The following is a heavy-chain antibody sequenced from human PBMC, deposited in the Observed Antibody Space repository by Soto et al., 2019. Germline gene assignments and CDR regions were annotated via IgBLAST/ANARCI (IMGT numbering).Heavy chain of an antibody. CDR2: VYYTGSV. J-gene: IGHJ5*02. D-gene: IGHD3-10*01. CDR3: AKSGSLTYSASGLDP. Sequence: PSETLSLTCSVSGGSVTSSNNYWTWIRQPPGKGLEHIGYVYYTGSVRYNPSLTSRVTISLDTSQNRFSLRLNSVTAADTAVYYCAKSGSLTYSASGLDPWGQGTLGTAPQ. CDR1: GGSVTSSNNY. V-gene: IGHV4-61*01.